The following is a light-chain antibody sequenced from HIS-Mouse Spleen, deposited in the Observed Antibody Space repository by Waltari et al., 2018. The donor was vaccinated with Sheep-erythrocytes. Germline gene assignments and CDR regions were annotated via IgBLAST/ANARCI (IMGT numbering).Light chain of an antibody. Sequence: QSVLTQPPSASGPPGQRVTLSCSGSSSNIGSNTVNWYQQLPGTAPKLPIYSNNQRPSGVPDRFSGSKSGTSASLAISGLQSEDEADYYCAAWDDSLNGPVFGGGTKLTVL. J-gene: IGLJ3*02. CDR1: SSNIGSNT. CDR3: AAWDDSLNGPV. V-gene: IGLV1-44*01. CDR2: SNN.